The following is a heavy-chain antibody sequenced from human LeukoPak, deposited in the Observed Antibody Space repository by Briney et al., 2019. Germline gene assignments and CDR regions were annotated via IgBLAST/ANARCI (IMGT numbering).Heavy chain of an antibody. V-gene: IGHV3-30-3*01. J-gene: IGHJ4*02. Sequence: GGSLRLSCAASGFTFSSYAMHWVRQAPGKGLEWVAVISYDGSNKYYADSVKGRFTIPRDNSKNTLYLQMNSLRAEDTAVYYCARAPASFDYWGQGTLVTVSS. CDR3: ARAPASFDY. CDR2: ISYDGSNK. CDR1: GFTFSSYA.